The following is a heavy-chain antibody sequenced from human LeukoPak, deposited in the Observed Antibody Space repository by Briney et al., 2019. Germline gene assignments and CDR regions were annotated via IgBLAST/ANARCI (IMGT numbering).Heavy chain of an antibody. CDR3: VQTTGWPGFDY. CDR1: GISISRFY. J-gene: IGHJ4*02. D-gene: IGHD1-1*01. CDR2: IYSGVPT. V-gene: IGHV4-4*09. Sequence: PSETLSLTCTTSGISISRFYWSWVRQPPGKGPEWIGNIYSGVPTYFNPSLKSRVIISVDTSKNQFSLNLTSVTAADTAMYYCVQTTGWPGFDYWGQGILLTVSS.